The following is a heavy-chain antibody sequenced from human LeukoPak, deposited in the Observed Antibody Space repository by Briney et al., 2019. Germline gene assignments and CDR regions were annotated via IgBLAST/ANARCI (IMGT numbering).Heavy chain of an antibody. CDR1: GFTFSGSA. CDR3: TMVRGVRYRSIDY. CDR2: IRSKANSYAT. V-gene: IGHV3-73*01. D-gene: IGHD3-10*01. Sequence: GGSLRLSCAASGFTFSGSALHWVRQASGKGLEWVGRIRSKANSYATAYAASVKGRFTISRDDSKNTAYLQMNSLKTEDTAVYYCTMVRGVRYRSIDYWGQGTLVTVSS. J-gene: IGHJ4*02.